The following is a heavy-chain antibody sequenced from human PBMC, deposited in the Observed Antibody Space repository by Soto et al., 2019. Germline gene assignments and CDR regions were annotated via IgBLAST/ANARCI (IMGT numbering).Heavy chain of an antibody. CDR3: AKASRIAARRPQRCYYYMDV. D-gene: IGHD6-6*01. Sequence: PGGSLRLSCAASGFTFGDYYMSWIRQAPGKGLEWVSYISSSGSSTYYVDSVKGRFTISRDNAKNTLYLQMNSLRAEDTAVYYCAKASRIAARRPQRCYYYMDVWGKGTTVTVSS. V-gene: IGHV3-11*01. J-gene: IGHJ6*03. CDR2: ISSSGSST. CDR1: GFTFGDYY.